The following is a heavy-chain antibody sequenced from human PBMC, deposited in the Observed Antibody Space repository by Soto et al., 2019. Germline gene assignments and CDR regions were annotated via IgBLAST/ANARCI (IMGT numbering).Heavy chain of an antibody. Sequence: SETLSLTCNVSGGSVSSDDYYWSWIRQPPGKGLEWIGYIYYTGTTYYNPSLKSRVTMSVDTSKNQFSLKLSSVTAADTAVYYCARLNGYCVGTSCHGYYGMDVWGQGTTVTVS. J-gene: IGHJ6*02. V-gene: IGHV4-30-4*01. CDR3: ARLNGYCVGTSCHGYYGMDV. CDR1: GGSVSSDDYY. CDR2: IYYTGTT. D-gene: IGHD2-2*03.